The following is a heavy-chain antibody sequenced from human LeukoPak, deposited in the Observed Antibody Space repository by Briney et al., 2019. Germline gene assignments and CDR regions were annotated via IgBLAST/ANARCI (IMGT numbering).Heavy chain of an antibody. V-gene: IGHV3-23*01. CDR1: GFIFRTFG. D-gene: IGHD7-27*01. CDR2: ISGNGGST. Sequence: GGSLRLSCGGSGFIFRTFGMSWVRQAPGKGLEWVSAISGNGGSTYFADSVKGRFIISRDNSKNTLYLQMNGLRAEDTATYYCAKERNWAGRYFDYWGRGTLVTVSS. CDR3: AKERNWAGRYFDY. J-gene: IGHJ4*02.